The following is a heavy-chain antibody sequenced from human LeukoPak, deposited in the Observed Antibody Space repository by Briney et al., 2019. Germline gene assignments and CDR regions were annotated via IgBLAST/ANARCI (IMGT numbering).Heavy chain of an antibody. CDR2: IYHSGST. J-gene: IGHJ4*02. Sequence: SETLSLTCAVSGGSISSGGYSWSWIRQPPGKGLEWIGYIYHSGSTYYNPSLRSRVTISVDRSKNQFSLKLSSVTAAGTAVYYCAASTVTTDYFDYWGQGTLVTVSS. CDR3: AASTVTTDYFDY. V-gene: IGHV4-30-2*01. D-gene: IGHD4-17*01. CDR1: GGSISSGGYS.